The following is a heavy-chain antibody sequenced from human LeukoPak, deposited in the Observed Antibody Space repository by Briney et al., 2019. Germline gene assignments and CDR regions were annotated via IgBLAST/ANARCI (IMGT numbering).Heavy chain of an antibody. V-gene: IGHV4-30-2*03. Sequence: PSQTLSLTCTVSGGSISSGGYRWSWIRQPPGKGLEWIGSIYYSGSTYYNPSLKSRVTISVDTSKNQFSLKLSSVTAADTAVYYCARGLGGAVDAFDIWGQGTMVTVSS. CDR2: IYYSGST. J-gene: IGHJ3*02. CDR1: GGSISSGGYR. D-gene: IGHD3-10*01. CDR3: ARGLGGAVDAFDI.